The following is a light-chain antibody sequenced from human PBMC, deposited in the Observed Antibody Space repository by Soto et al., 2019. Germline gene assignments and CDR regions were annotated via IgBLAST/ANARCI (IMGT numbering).Light chain of an antibody. Sequence: EIVLTQSPGTLSLSPGERATLSCRASQSVSSNYLARYQQKPGQAPKVLIYRASSRATGIPDRFSGSGSGTDFTLTISRLEPEDFAVYYCQQYGSSPLTFGGGTKVDIK. CDR2: RAS. CDR3: QQYGSSPLT. V-gene: IGKV3-20*01. J-gene: IGKJ4*01. CDR1: QSVSSNY.